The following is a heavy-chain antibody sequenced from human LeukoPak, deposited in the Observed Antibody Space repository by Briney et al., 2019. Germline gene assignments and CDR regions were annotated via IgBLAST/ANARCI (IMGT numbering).Heavy chain of an antibody. J-gene: IGHJ4*02. CDR1: GDSISDGAYY. CDR2: IYHGGNT. V-gene: IGHV4-30-2*01. D-gene: IGHD2-2*01. Sequence: PSETLSLTCSVSGDSISDGAYYWSWIRQPPGKGLEWIGHIYHGGNTFYNPSLKSRLTISVDKSKNQFSLTLSSVTAADTAVYYCARGAPPYCSSTSCYSSWGQGTLVTVSS. CDR3: ARGAPPYCSSTSCYSS.